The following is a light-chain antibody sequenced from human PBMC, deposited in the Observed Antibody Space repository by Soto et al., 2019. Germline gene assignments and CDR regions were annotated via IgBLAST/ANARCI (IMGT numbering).Light chain of an antibody. V-gene: IGKV3-15*01. CDR1: ESVGDK. Sequence: EVVMTQSPAILSVSPGDRATLSCRASESVGDKLAWYQQKDGQPPRLLIYGVSTRATNVSPRFSGGGSGTEFTLTISSLQPDDCAVYYCQQYDQWPPYTFGQGTKVEIK. CDR2: GVS. CDR3: QQYDQWPPYT. J-gene: IGKJ2*01.